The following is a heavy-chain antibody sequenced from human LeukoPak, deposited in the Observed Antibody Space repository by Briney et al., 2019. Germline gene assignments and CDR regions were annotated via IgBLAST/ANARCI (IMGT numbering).Heavy chain of an antibody. CDR2: MNPNSGNT. D-gene: IGHD3-10*01. CDR1: GYTFTSYD. V-gene: IGHV1-8*01. J-gene: IGHJ4*02. Sequence: ASVKVSCKASGYTFTSYDINWVRQATGQGLEWMGWMNPNSGNTGYAQKFQGRVTMTRNTSISTAYMELSGLRSEDPAVYYCARGSAPFGGKGDYWGQGTLVTVSS. CDR3: ARGSAPFGGKGDY.